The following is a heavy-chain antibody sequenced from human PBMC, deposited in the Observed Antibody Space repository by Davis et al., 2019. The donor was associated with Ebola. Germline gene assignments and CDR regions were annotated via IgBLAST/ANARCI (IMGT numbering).Heavy chain of an antibody. Sequence: ASVTVSCKASGYTFITYYIHWVRQAPGQGLEWMGIINPSGGSTTYAQKFQGRVTMTRDTSTSTVYMELSSLRSEDTAVYYCARETGDGGGMDVWGKGTTVTVSS. CDR1: GYTFITYY. CDR2: INPSGGST. J-gene: IGHJ6*04. V-gene: IGHV1-46*01. D-gene: IGHD7-27*01. CDR3: ARETGDGGGMDV.